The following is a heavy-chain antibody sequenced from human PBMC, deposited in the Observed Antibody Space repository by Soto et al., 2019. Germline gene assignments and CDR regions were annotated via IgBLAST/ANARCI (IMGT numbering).Heavy chain of an antibody. CDR2: IYSGGST. D-gene: IGHD1-1*01. J-gene: IGHJ6*02. Sequence: EVQLVESGGGLIQPGGSLRLSCAASGFTVSSNYMSWVRQAPGKGLEWVSVIYSGGSTYYADSVKGRFTISRDNSKNTLYLQMNSLRAEDTAVYYCARETGPPWGGMDGWGQGTTVTVSS. CDR3: ARETGPPWGGMDG. V-gene: IGHV3-53*01. CDR1: GFTVSSNY.